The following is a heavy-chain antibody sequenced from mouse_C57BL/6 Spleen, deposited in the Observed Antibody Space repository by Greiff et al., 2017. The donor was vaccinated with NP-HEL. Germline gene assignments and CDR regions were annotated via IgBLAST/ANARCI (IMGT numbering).Heavy chain of an antibody. CDR3: ARRGYDGYLPSSY. D-gene: IGHD2-3*01. V-gene: IGHV1-61*01. CDR1: GYTFTSYW. Sequence: VQLQQPGAELVRPGSSVKLSCKASGYTFTSYWMDWVKQRPGQGLEWIGNIYPSDSETHYNQKFKDKATLTVDKSSSTAYMQLSSLTSEDSAVYYCARRGYDGYLPSSYWGQGTLVTVSA. CDR2: IYPSDSET. J-gene: IGHJ3*01.